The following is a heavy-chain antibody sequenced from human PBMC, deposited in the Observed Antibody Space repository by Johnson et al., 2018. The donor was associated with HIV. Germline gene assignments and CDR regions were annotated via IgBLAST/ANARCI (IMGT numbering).Heavy chain of an antibody. Sequence: VQLVESRGVLVQPGGSLRLSCAASGFTFSDYYMSRIRQAPGKGLEWVSLIYSGGSTYYADSVKGRFTISRDNSKNTLYLQMNSLRAEDTALYYCASRQYFSSLDIWGQGTMVTVSS. D-gene: IGHD3-3*01. V-gene: IGHV3-66*01. CDR3: ASRQYFSSLDI. CDR2: IYSGGST. J-gene: IGHJ3*02. CDR1: GFTFSDYY.